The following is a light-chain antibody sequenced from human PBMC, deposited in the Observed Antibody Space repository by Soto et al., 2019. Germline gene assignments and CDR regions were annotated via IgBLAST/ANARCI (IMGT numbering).Light chain of an antibody. Sequence: QSALTQPASVSGSPGQSITISCTGTSSDVGSYNLVSWYQQPPGEAPKLMIYEGSKRPSGVSNRFSGSKSGNTASLTISGLQAEDEADYYWCSYAGSDTMIFGGGTKLTVL. CDR2: EGS. V-gene: IGLV2-23*01. CDR1: SSDVGSYNL. CDR3: CSYAGSDTMI. J-gene: IGLJ2*01.